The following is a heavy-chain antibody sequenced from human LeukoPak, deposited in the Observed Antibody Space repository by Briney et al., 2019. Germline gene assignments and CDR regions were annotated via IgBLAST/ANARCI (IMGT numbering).Heavy chain of an antibody. CDR3: ARDGSDGYNLSFDY. V-gene: IGHV1-69*05. CDR1: GGTFSSYA. J-gene: IGHJ4*02. Sequence: SVKVSCKASGGTFSSYANSWVRQAPGQGLEWMGRIIPIFGTANYAQKFQGRVTITTDESTSTAYMELSSLRSEDTAVYYCARDGSDGYNLSFDYWGQGTLVTVSS. D-gene: IGHD5-24*01. CDR2: IIPIFGTA.